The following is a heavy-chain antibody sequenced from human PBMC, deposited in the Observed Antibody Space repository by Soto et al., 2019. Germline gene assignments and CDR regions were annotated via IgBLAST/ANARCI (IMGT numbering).Heavy chain of an antibody. D-gene: IGHD3-3*01. Sequence: GGSLRLSCSASGFTFSSYAMHWVRQAPGKGLEYVSAISSNGGSTYYADSVKGRFTISRDNPKNTLYLQMSSLRAEDTAVYYCTIFGVVMSYYYGMDVWGQGTTVTVSS. CDR3: TIFGVVMSYYYGMDV. J-gene: IGHJ6*02. V-gene: IGHV3-64D*06. CDR1: GFTFSSYA. CDR2: ISSNGGST.